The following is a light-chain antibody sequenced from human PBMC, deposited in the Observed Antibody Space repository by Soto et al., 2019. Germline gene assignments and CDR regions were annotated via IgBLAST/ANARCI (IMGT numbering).Light chain of an antibody. Sequence: QSVLTQPPSASGSPGQSVTISCTGTSSDVGGYSSVSWYQHHPGKAPKLMIYQVSKRPSGVPDRFSGSKSGNTASLTVSGLQAEDEADYYCSSYAGSNNVVFGGGTKVTVL. CDR3: SSYAGSNNVV. CDR1: SSDVGGYSS. CDR2: QVS. V-gene: IGLV2-8*01. J-gene: IGLJ3*02.